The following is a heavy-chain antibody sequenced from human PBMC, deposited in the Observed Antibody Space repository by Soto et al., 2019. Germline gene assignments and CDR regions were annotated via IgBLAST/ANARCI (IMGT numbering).Heavy chain of an antibody. Sequence: EVQLVESGGGLVRPGGSLRLSCAASGFTVTNLYMTWVRQAPGKGLEGFAVISSGGSTYYADSVKCRFTISRDNSKNTLYLEMNSLRAGDTAVYYCARDTFGGAYDFCHGGQGTLVTVSS. J-gene: IGHJ4*02. V-gene: IGHV3-66*01. D-gene: IGHD3-3*01. CDR2: ISSGGST. CDR1: GFTVTNLY. CDR3: ARDTFGGAYDFCH.